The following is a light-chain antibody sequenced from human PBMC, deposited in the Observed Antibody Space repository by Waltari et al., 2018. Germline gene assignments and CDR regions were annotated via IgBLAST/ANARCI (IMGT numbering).Light chain of an antibody. J-gene: IGKJ2*03. V-gene: IGKV1-5*03. CDR1: QVIDKW. CDR2: KAT. Sequence: TQMTQSPSTLSASVGDRVTITCRAIQVIDKWLAWYQQKPGKAPKLLIYKATNLETGVPSRFTGSGSGTEFTLTISSLQPDDSATFYCLQYHDYSSFGQGTKLEIK. CDR3: LQYHDYSS.